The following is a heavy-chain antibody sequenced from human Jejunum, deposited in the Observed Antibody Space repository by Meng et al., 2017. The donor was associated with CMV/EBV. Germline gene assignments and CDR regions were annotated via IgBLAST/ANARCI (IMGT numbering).Heavy chain of an antibody. CDR1: RGSRVSGIYY. D-gene: IGHD3-3*01. V-gene: IGHV4-30-4*08. CDR3: ARGSIFVSFDS. J-gene: IGHJ4*02. Sequence: ESGKVFETLSHSLSRPCFLSRGSRVSGIYYRSWIRQPPGKGLEWIGNIHDTGSTSHNPSLKSRVDISLGTSKNQFSLTLNSVTAEDTAVYFCARGSIFVSFDSWGQGTLVTVSS. CDR2: IHDTGST.